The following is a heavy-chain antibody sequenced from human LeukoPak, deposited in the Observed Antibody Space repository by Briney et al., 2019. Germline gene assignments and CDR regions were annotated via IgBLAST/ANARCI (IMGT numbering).Heavy chain of an antibody. Sequence: ASVKVSCKAFGYTFTRYGISWVRQAPGKGLEGTGWISAYNGNTNYAQKLQGRVTMTTDTSTSTAYMELRSLRSDDTAVYYCARFERGGAPTVDYWGQGTLVTVSS. CDR1: GYTFTRYG. V-gene: IGHV1-18*01. J-gene: IGHJ4*02. D-gene: IGHD1-1*01. CDR2: ISAYNGNT. CDR3: ARFERGGAPTVDY.